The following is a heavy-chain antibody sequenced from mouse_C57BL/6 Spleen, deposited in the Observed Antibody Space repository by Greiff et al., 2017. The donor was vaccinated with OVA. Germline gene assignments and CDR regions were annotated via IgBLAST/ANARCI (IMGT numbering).Heavy chain of an antibody. CDR1: GFTFSDYG. V-gene: IGHV5-17*01. CDR2: ISSGSSTI. CDR3: ARAYYGSSYLYWYFDV. D-gene: IGHD1-1*01. J-gene: IGHJ1*03. Sequence: EVQGVESGGGLVKPGGSLKLSCAASGFTFSDYGMHWVRQAPEKGLEWVAYISSGSSTIYYADTVKGRFTISRDNAKNTLFLQMTSLRSEDTAMYYCARAYYGSSYLYWYFDVWGTGTTVTVSS.